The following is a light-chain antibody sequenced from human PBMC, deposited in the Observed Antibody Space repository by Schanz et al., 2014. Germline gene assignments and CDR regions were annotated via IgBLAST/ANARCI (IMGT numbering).Light chain of an antibody. Sequence: EIVMTQSPGTLSVSPGERATLSCSAGQSISSNLAWYQHKTGQAPRLLMYGASTRATGIPARFSGRGSGTEFTLTISSLQAEDFAVYYCQQYHNRYTFGQGTKLEIK. J-gene: IGKJ2*01. V-gene: IGKV3-15*01. CDR3: QQYHNRYT. CDR1: QSISSN. CDR2: GAS.